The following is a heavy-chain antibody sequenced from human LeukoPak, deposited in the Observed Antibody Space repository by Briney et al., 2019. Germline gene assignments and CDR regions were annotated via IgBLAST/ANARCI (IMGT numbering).Heavy chain of an antibody. J-gene: IGHJ3*02. D-gene: IGHD3-22*01. CDR2: INHSGST. CDR1: GGSFSGYY. CDR3: ARVLWYYYDSSGYYGAPGDAFDI. V-gene: IGHV4-34*01. Sequence: KPSETLSLTCAVYGGSFSGYYWSWIRQPPGKGLEWIGEINHSGSTNYNPSLKSRVTISVDTSKNQFSLKLSSVTAADTAVYYCARVLWYYYDSSGYYGAPGDAFDIWGQGTMVTVSS.